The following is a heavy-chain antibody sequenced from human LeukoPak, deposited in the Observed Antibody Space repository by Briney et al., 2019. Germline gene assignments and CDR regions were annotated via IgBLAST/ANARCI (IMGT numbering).Heavy chain of an antibody. D-gene: IGHD3-22*01. J-gene: IGHJ4*02. V-gene: IGHV3-43*02. CDR2: ICGDGGST. CDR1: GFTFDDYA. CDR3: AKDQYYYDSSGTFDY. Sequence: PGGSLRLSCAASGFTFDDYAMHWVRQAPGKGLEWVSLICGDGGSTYYADSVKGRFTISRDNSKNSLYLQMNSLRTEDTALYYCAKDQYYYDSSGTFDYWGQGTLVTVSS.